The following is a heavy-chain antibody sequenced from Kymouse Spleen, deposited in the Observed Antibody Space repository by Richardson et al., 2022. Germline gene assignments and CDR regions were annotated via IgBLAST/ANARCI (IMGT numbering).Heavy chain of an antibody. V-gene: IGHV4-34*01. CDR1: GGSFSGYY. J-gene: IGHJ6*02. CDR2: INHSGST. Sequence: QVQLQQWGAGLLKPSETLSLTCAVYGGSFSGYYWSWIRQPPGKGLEWIGEINHSGSTNYNPSLKSRVTISVDTSKNQFSLKLSSVTAADTAVYYCARHPCSSSSHYYYYGMDVWGQGTTVTVSS. D-gene: IGHD6-6*01. CDR3: ARHPCSSSSHYYYYGMDV.